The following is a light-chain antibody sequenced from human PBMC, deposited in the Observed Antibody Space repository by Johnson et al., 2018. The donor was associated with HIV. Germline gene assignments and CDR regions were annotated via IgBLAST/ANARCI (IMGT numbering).Light chain of an antibody. J-gene: IGLJ1*01. CDR3: GTWDTSLSAGGV. CDR2: DNN. Sequence: QSVLTQPPSVSAAPGQKVTISCSGSSSNIGNNYVSWYQHLPGRAPKLLIYDNNQRPSGIPDRFSVSKSGTSATLGITGLQTGDEADYYCGTWDTSLSAGGVFGTGTKVTVL. V-gene: IGLV1-51*01. CDR1: SSNIGNNY.